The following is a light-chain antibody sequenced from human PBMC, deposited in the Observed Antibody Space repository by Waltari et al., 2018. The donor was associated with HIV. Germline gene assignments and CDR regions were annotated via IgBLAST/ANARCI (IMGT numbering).Light chain of an antibody. CDR1: RSNLGTGYH. V-gene: IGLV1-40*01. J-gene: IGLJ1*01. Sequence: QSQLTQPPSVSGAPGQRVTISCTGSRSNLGTGYHVHWYQQVPGTAPKLLIHGNTSRPSVVHGRFSGSKSGTSASLAITGLQAEDEANYYCQSYDNSLGIVFGSGTKVTVL. CDR3: QSYDNSLGIV. CDR2: GNT.